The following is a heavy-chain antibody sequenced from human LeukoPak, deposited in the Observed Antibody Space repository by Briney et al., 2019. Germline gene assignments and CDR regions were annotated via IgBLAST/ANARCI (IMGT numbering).Heavy chain of an antibody. CDR3: ARGLYGSGRRSLMAL. J-gene: IGHJ4*02. CDR2: IDQDEKER. V-gene: IGHV3-7*01. CDR1: GFPFHNYW. Sequence: PGGSLRLSCVASGFPFHNYWMTWVRQAPGKGLEWVANIDQDEKERNYVDSVKGRFTISRDNAEKSLYLEMNNLGVEDTARYYCARGLYGSGRRSLMALWGPGTLVTVSS. D-gene: IGHD3-10*01.